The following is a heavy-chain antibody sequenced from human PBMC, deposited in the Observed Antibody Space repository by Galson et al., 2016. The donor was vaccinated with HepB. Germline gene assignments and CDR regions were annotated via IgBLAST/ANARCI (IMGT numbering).Heavy chain of an antibody. CDR3: ACQVFVDRGSDV. CDR2: IYSDGGT. J-gene: IGHJ6*02. Sequence: SLRLSCAASGFTVSNRYMSWVRQAPGKGLEWVSVIYSDGGTYYADAVKGRFTISRDNTKNTLYLQMNSLRPEDTAFYFCACQVFVDRGSDVWGQGTTVTVSS. CDR1: GFTVSNRY. V-gene: IGHV3-53*01. D-gene: IGHD2-15*01.